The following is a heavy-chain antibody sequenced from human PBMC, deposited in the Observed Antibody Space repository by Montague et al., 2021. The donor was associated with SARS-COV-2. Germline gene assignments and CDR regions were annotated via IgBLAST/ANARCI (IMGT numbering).Heavy chain of an antibody. CDR1: GGAISDCNYY. V-gene: IGHV4-61*02. Sequence: TLSLTCTVSGGAISDCNYYWSWVRQPAGKGLDGIGRIYVTANSKSNPSLKSRVTMSIDTAKHQFYLNLTSVTAADTAVYYCVGDAYDPLGGPWGQGTLVTVSS. D-gene: IGHD2-15*01. CDR3: VGDAYDPLGGP. CDR2: IYVTANS. J-gene: IGHJ5*02.